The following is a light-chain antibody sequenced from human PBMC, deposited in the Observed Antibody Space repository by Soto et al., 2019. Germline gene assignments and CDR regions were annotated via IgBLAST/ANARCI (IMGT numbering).Light chain of an antibody. Sequence: EIVMTQSPATLSVSPGERATLSCRASQSVSSNLAWYQQRPGQAPRLLFHGASTRATGIPVRFSGSGSGTEFTLTISSLQSEDFAVYYCQQHDNWPLTFGGGTKVEI. CDR2: GAS. V-gene: IGKV3-15*01. CDR1: QSVSSN. J-gene: IGKJ4*01. CDR3: QQHDNWPLT.